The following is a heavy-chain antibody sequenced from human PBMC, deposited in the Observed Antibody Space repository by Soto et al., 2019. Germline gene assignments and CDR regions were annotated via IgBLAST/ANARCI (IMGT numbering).Heavy chain of an antibody. Sequence: ASVKVSCKASGYTFTGYAMHWVRQAPGQRLEWMEWINAGNGNTKYSQKFQGRVTITRDTSASTAYMELSSLRSEDTAVYYCARAVAVAADFDYWGQGTLVTVS. CDR2: INAGNGNT. D-gene: IGHD6-19*01. CDR3: ARAVAVAADFDY. J-gene: IGHJ4*02. CDR1: GYTFTGYA. V-gene: IGHV1-3*01.